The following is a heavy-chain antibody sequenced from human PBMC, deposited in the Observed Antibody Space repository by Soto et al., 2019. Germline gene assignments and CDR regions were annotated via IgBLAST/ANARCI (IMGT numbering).Heavy chain of an antibody. CDR3: ARQRNSGSYAQIFWPFVFDI. J-gene: IGHJ3*02. D-gene: IGHD1-26*01. CDR2: IYYSGST. CDR1: GGSISSSSYY. Sequence: SETLSLTCTVSGGSISSSSYYWGWIRQPPGKGLEWIGSIYYSGSTYYNPSLKSRVTISVDTSKNQFSLKLSSVTAADTAVYYCARQRNSGSYAQIFWPFVFDIWGQGTMVTVSS. V-gene: IGHV4-39*01.